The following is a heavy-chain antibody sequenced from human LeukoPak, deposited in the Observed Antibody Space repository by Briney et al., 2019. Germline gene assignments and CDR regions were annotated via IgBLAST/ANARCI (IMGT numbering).Heavy chain of an antibody. J-gene: IGHJ5*02. Sequence: GGSLRLSCAASGFTFSSYGMHWVRQAPGKGLEWVAFIRYDGSNKYYADSVKGRFTISRDNSKNTLYLQMNSLRAEDTAVYYCARDRYCSSTSCYNVFDPWGQGTLVTVSS. CDR3: ARDRYCSSTSCYNVFDP. D-gene: IGHD2-2*02. CDR1: GFTFSSYG. CDR2: IRYDGSNK. V-gene: IGHV3-30*02.